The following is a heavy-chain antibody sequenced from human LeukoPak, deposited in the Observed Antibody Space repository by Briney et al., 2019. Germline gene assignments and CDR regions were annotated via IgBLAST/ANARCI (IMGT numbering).Heavy chain of an antibody. Sequence: GRSLRLSCAASGFTFSSYGMHWVRQAPGKGLEWVAVIWYDGSNKYYADSVKGRFTISRDNSKNTLYLQMNSLRAEDTAVYYCAKDRDPYCSSTSCHMDVWGKGTTVTVSS. D-gene: IGHD2-2*01. CDR2: IWYDGSNK. CDR3: AKDRDPYCSSTSCHMDV. CDR1: GFTFSSYG. J-gene: IGHJ6*04. V-gene: IGHV3-33*06.